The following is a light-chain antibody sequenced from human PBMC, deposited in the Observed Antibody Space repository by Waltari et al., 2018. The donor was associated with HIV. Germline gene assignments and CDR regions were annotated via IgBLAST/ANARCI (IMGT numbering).Light chain of an antibody. V-gene: IGLV1-44*01. Sequence: QSVLTQPPSASGTPGPRVTISCSGGSSNIGSNSVTWYQRLPGTAPKLLIYNNNQRPSGVPDRVSGSKSGTSAALAISGLQSEDEADYYCAAWDDSLNGLVFGGGTKLTVL. CDR2: NNN. CDR1: SSNIGSNS. J-gene: IGLJ2*01. CDR3: AAWDDSLNGLV.